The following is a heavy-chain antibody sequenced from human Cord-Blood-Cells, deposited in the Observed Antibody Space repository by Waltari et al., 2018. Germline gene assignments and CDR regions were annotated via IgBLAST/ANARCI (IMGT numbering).Heavy chain of an antibody. CDR3: ARIMQWGGIVVVTAIDY. Sequence: QVQLVQSGAEVKKPGASVKVSCKASGYTFTGYYMHWVRQVPGQGLEWMGWINPNSGGTNYAQKFQGRVTMTRDTSISTAYMELSRLRSDDTAVYYCARIMQWGGIVVVTAIDYWGQGTLVTVSS. CDR1: GYTFTGYY. CDR2: INPNSGGT. D-gene: IGHD2-21*02. V-gene: IGHV1-2*02. J-gene: IGHJ4*02.